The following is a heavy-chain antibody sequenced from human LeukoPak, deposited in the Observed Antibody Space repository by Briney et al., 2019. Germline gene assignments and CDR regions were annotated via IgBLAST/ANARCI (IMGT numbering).Heavy chain of an antibody. V-gene: IGHV3-23*01. Sequence: GGSLRLSCAASGFTFSSYGMSWVRQAPGKGLEWVSAISGSGGSTYYADSVKGRFTISRDNSKNTLYLQMNSLRAEDTAVYYCAKVESLTEYYAIYYYYYYMDVWGKGTTVTISS. D-gene: IGHD3-3*01. CDR1: GFTFSSYG. CDR3: AKVESLTEYYAIYYYYYYMDV. CDR2: ISGSGGST. J-gene: IGHJ6*03.